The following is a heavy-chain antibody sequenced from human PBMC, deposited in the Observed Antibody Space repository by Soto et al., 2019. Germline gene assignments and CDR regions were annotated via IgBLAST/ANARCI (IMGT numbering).Heavy chain of an antibody. CDR1: GYPLTTYG. CDR3: ARSGVAARPIGRWLDP. J-gene: IGHJ5*02. CDR2: ISAYNANT. D-gene: IGHD6-6*01. V-gene: IGHV1-18*01. Sequence: DSAKVSCKASGYPLTTYGSSWVRQAPAQGLEWMGWISAYNANTNYALKLTGRVTMTTETSTSTAYMELRSLRSDDTAVYYCARSGVAARPIGRWLDPWGQGTVVTVSS.